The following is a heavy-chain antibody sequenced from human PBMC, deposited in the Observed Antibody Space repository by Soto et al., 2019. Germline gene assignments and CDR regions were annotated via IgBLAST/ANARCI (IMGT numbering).Heavy chain of an antibody. J-gene: IGHJ4*02. D-gene: IGHD6-6*01. V-gene: IGHV3-33*01. CDR1: GFTFSSYG. CDR3: ARDRYSSSSPFDY. CDR2: IWYDGSNK. Sequence: GGSLRLSCAASGFTFSSYGMHWVRQAPGKGLEWVAVIWYDGSNKYCADSVKGRFTISRDNSKNTLYLQMNSLRAEDTAVYYCARDRYSSSSPFDYWGQGTLVTVSS.